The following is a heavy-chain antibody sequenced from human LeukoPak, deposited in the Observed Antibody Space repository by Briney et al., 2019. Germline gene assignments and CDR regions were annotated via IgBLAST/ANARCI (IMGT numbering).Heavy chain of an antibody. J-gene: IGHJ4*02. V-gene: IGHV3-30*01. D-gene: IGHD6-6*01. Sequence: GRSLRLSWASSGFNFSSYAMHWGRQAPGKGLEWVAVISYDGSNKYYADSVKGRFTISRDNSKNTLYLQMNSLRAEDTAVYYCARGREGAARPMGYFDYWGQGTLVTVSS. CDR3: ARGREGAARPMGYFDY. CDR2: ISYDGSNK. CDR1: GFNFSSYA.